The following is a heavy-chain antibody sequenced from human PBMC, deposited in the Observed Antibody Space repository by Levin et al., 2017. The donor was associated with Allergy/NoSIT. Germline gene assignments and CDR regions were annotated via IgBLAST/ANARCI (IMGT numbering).Heavy chain of an antibody. J-gene: IGHJ6*02. CDR1: GFAFNTYH. D-gene: IGHD3/OR15-3a*01. V-gene: IGHV3-48*01. CDR3: ARDGRRGYDMDV. Sequence: GGSLRLSCAASGFAFNTYHMDWVRQAPGKGLEWVSYIDMSGRTKYYADSVKGRFTISRDKAKNSLYLQMNSLRAEDTAVYFCARDGRRGYDMDVWGQGTTVSVSS. CDR2: IDMSGRTK.